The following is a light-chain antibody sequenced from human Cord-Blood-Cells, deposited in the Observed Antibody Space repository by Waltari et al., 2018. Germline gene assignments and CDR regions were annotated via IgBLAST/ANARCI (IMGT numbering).Light chain of an antibody. V-gene: IGLV2-14*01. J-gene: IGLJ2*01. CDR3: SSYTSSSTR. Sequence: QSALTQPASVSGSPGQSITISCTGTSSDVGGYNSVSWYQQHPVKAPKLMKYDVSKRPSGVSHRCSGSKSGNTASLTISGLQAEDEADYYCSSYTSSSTRFGGGTKLTVL. CDR1: SSDVGGYNS. CDR2: DVS.